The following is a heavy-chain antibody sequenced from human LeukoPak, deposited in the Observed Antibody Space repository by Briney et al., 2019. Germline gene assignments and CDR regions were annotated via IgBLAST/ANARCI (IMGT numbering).Heavy chain of an antibody. CDR2: INPNTGGT. J-gene: IGHJ4*02. V-gene: IGHV1-2*02. CDR3: AIIVAAIRGFDY. Sequence: ASVKVSCTASGYTFTGYYMYWVRQAPGQGLEWMGWINPNTGGTNYAQKFQDRVTMTRDTSINTAYMELSRLTSDDTAVYYCAIIVAAIRGFDYWGQGTLVTVSS. D-gene: IGHD5-12*01. CDR1: GYTFTGYY.